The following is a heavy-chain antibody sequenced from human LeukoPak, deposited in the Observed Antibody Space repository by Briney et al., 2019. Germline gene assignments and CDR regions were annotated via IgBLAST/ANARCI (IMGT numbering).Heavy chain of an antibody. CDR1: GFTFSSYA. V-gene: IGHV3-23*01. CDR3: ASMGVVVPAAVDFDY. Sequence: GGSLRLSCAASGFTFSSYAMSWVRQAPGKGLEWVSAISGSGGSTYYADSVKGRFTISRDNSKNTLYLQMNSLRAEDTAVYYCASMGVVVPAAVDFDYWGQGTLVTVSS. J-gene: IGHJ4*02. D-gene: IGHD2-2*01. CDR2: ISGSGGST.